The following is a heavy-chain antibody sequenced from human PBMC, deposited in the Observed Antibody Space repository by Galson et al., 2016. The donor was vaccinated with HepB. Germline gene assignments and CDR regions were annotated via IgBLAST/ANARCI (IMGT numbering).Heavy chain of an antibody. CDR2: IRSKSYDGTI. CDR3: SRRGSYKYGSFDI. Sequence: SLRLSCAASGFTIDDYAMSWFRQAPGKGLEWVTFIRSKSYDGTIEYAASVKGRFTISRDDSKSIAYRQMNSLKTEDTDVYYCSRRGSYKYGSFDIWGQGTMVTVSS. J-gene: IGHJ3*02. D-gene: IGHD1-26*01. V-gene: IGHV3-49*03. CDR1: GFTIDDYA.